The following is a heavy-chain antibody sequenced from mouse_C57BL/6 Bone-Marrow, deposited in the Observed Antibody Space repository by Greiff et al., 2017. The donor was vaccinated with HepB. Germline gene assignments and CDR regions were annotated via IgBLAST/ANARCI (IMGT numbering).Heavy chain of an antibody. CDR2: INPSSGYT. CDR1: GYTFTSYT. D-gene: IGHD2-4*01. V-gene: IGHV1-4*01. CDR3: ARRIKGDGYFDV. Sequence: QVQLQQSGAELAIPGASVKMSCKASGYTFTSYTMHWVKQRPGQGLEWIGYINPSSGYTKYNQKFKDKATLTADKSSSTAYMQLSSLTSEDSAVYYCARRIKGDGYFDVWGTGTTVTVSS. J-gene: IGHJ1*03.